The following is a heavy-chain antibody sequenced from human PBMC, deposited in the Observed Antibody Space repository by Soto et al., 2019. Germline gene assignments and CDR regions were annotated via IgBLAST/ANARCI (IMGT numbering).Heavy chain of an antibody. CDR3: TTRSSIPIIFDI. V-gene: IGHV3-15*01. Sequence: GGSLRLSCAASGFTFSNAWMSWVRQAPGKGLEWGGRIKSKNDGGTTDYAAPVKGRFTISRDDSKNTLYLQMNSLKTEDPAVYYCTTRSSIPIIFDIRGQGIMVTVSS. CDR2: IKSKNDGGTT. J-gene: IGHJ3*02. CDR1: GFTFSNAW. D-gene: IGHD2-21*01.